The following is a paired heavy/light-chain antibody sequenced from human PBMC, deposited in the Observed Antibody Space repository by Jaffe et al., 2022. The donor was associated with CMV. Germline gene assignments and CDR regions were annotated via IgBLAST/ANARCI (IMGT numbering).Heavy chain of an antibody. CDR3: ARAAYDFWSEVIEGFDY. CDR1: GFTVSSNY. D-gene: IGHD3-3*01. J-gene: IGHJ4*02. CDR2: IYSGGST. Sequence: EVQLVESGGGLIQPGGSLRLSCAASGFTVSSNYMSWVRQAPGKGLEWVSVIYSGGSTYYADSVKGRFTISRDNSKNTLYLQMNSLRAEDTAVYYCARAAYDFWSEVIEGFDYWGQGTLVTVSS. V-gene: IGHV3-53*01.
Light chain of an antibody. CDR3: MQALQTPSIT. CDR2: LGS. CDR1: QSLLHSNGYNY. J-gene: IGKJ5*01. V-gene: IGKV2-28*01. Sequence: DIVMTQSPLSLPVTPGEPASISCRSSQSLLHSNGYNYLDWYLQKPGQSPQLLIYLGSNRASGVPDRFSGSGSGTDFTLKISRVEAEDVGVYYCMQALQTPSITFGQGTRLEIK.